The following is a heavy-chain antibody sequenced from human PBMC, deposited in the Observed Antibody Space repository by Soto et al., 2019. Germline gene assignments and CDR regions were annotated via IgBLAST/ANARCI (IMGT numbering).Heavy chain of an antibody. CDR2: IYYSGST. Sequence: PSETLSLTCTVSGGSISSGGYYWSWIRQHPGKGLAWIGYIYYSGSTYYNPSLKSRVTISVDTSKNQFSLKLSSVTAADTAVYYCERERGTYGVKKKNWFDPWGQGTLVTVSS. V-gene: IGHV4-31*03. CDR3: ERERGTYGVKKKNWFDP. D-gene: IGHD4-17*01. CDR1: GGSISSGGYY. J-gene: IGHJ5*02.